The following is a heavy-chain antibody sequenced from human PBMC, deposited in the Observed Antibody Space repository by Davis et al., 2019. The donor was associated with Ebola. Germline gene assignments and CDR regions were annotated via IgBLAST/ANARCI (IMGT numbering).Heavy chain of an antibody. Sequence: ASVKVSCKASGYTFTDYLLHWVRQAPGQGLEWMGLINPSIGNTSLAQKYQGRVTLTRETSTRTVHMDLSSLKSDDTAIYYCASGEFVDFWGQGTLVTVSS. CDR2: INPSIGNT. CDR3: ASGEFVDF. J-gene: IGHJ4*02. D-gene: IGHD7-27*01. CDR1: GYTFTDYL. V-gene: IGHV1-46*01.